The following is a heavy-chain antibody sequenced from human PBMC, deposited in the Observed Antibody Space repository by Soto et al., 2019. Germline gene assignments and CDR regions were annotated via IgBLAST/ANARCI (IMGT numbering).Heavy chain of an antibody. CDR2: INHSGST. J-gene: IGHJ6*02. V-gene: IGHV4-34*01. CDR3: ARMVRSSSGRRYYYGMDV. D-gene: IGHD6-6*01. Sequence: TLSLTCAVYGGSFSGYYWSWIRQPPGKGLEWIGEINHSGSTNYNPSLKSRVTISVDTSKNQFSLKLSSVIAADTAVYYCARMVRSSSGRRYYYGMDVWGQGTTVTVSS. CDR1: GGSFSGYY.